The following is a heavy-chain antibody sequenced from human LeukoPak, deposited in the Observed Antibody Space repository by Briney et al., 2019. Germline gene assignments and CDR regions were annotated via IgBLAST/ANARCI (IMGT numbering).Heavy chain of an antibody. J-gene: IGHJ5*02. CDR3: ARAYSSSWYEAWFDP. CDR1: GYTFTSYG. Sequence: ASVKVSCKASGYTFTSYGISWVRQAPGQGLEWMGWISAYNGNTNYAQKLQGRVTMTTDTSTSTAYMELRSLRSDDTAVYYCARAYSSSWYEAWFDPWGQGTLVTVSS. V-gene: IGHV1-18*01. CDR2: ISAYNGNT. D-gene: IGHD6-13*01.